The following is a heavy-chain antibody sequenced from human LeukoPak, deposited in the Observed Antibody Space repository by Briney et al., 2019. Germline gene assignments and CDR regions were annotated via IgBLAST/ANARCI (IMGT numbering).Heavy chain of an antibody. J-gene: IGHJ4*02. CDR2: ISHDGSNK. V-gene: IGHV3-30-3*01. CDR1: GFTFSSYA. Sequence: PGGSLRLSCAGSGFTFSSYAMHWVRQAPGKGLEWVAVISHDGSNKYYADSVKGRFTISRDNSKNTLYLQMNSLRVEDTAVYYCADYYYDSSGYYAGDYWGQGTLVTVSS. D-gene: IGHD3-22*01. CDR3: ADYYYDSSGYYAGDY.